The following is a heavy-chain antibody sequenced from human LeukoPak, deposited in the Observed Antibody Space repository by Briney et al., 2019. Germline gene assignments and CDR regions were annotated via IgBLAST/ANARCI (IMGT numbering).Heavy chain of an antibody. CDR1: GHTFTSYG. V-gene: IGHV1-18*01. J-gene: IGHJ4*02. D-gene: IGHD6-19*01. CDR2: ISAYNGNT. CDR3: AREYSSGWYPDY. Sequence: GASVKLSCKASGHTFTSYGISWVRQAPGQGLEWMGWISAYNGNTNYAQKLQGRVTMTTDTSTSTAYMELRSLRSDDTAVYYCAREYSSGWYPDYWGQGTLVTVSS.